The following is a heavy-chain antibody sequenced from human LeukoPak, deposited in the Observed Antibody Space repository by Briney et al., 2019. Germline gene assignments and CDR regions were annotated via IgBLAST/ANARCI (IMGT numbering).Heavy chain of an antibody. CDR3: ARDGLLWFGESTYFDY. J-gene: IGHJ4*02. D-gene: IGHD3-10*01. CDR1: GFSFNNFA. Sequence: GGSLRLSCAASGFSFNNFAVSWVRQAPGKGLEWVSAISSTGGSSYYADSVRGRVTISRDNSKNTLYLQMNSLRAEDTAVYYCARDGLLWFGESTYFDYWGQGTLVTVSS. CDR2: ISSTGGSS. V-gene: IGHV3-23*01.